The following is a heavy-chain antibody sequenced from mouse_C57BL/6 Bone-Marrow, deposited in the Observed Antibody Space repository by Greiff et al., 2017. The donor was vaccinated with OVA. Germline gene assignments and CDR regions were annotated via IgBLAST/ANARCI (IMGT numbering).Heavy chain of an antibody. D-gene: IGHD2-5*01. CDR3: ARYKAYYSNYGRVWYCDV. Sequence: EVKLMESGPGLAKPSQTLSLTCSVTGYSITSDYWNWIRKFPGHKLEYMGYISYSGSTYYNPSLNSRISITRDTSKTQYYRQLNSATTEDTATYYCARYKAYYSNYGRVWYCDVWGTGTTVTVSS. V-gene: IGHV3-8*01. CDR2: ISYSGST. J-gene: IGHJ1*03. CDR1: GYSITSDY.